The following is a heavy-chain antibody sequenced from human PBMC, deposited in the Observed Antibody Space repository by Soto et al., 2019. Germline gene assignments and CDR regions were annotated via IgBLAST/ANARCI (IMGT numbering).Heavy chain of an antibody. CDR3: AKDRGSSSWDPIFDF. CDR1: GFTFDDYA. CDR2: ISWDSAVI. V-gene: IGHV3-9*01. J-gene: IGHJ4*02. D-gene: IGHD6-13*01. Sequence: PGGALRLSCAAPGFTFDDYAIHWVRQAPGKGLECVSGISWDSAVIDYAVSVKGRFTIGRDNARNSLYLHMNNLRPEDTALYFCAKDRGSSSWDPIFDFWGRGTLVTVS.